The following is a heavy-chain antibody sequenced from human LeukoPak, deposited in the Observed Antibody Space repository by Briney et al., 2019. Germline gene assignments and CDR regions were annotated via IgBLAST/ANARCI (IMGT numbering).Heavy chain of an antibody. J-gene: IGHJ4*02. CDR1: GFTFDDYA. CDR3: AKDVLASGWYYFDY. CDR2: ISWNSGSI. V-gene: IGHV3-9*01. Sequence: PGGSPRLSCAASGFTFDDYAMPWVRQAPGKGLEWVSGISWNSGSIGYADSVKGRFTISRDNAKNSLYLQMNSLRAEDTALYYCAKDVLASGWYYFDYWGQGTLVTVSS. D-gene: IGHD6-19*01.